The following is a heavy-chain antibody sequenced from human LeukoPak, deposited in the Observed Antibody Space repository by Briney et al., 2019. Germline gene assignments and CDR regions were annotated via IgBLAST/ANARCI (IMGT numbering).Heavy chain of an antibody. CDR3: ARDMSHMRWFDP. Sequence: PSETLSLTCTVSGGSTSSSSYYWGWIRQPPGKGLEWIGNIYYTGRTYYNPSLKSRVTISVDTSKNQFSLKLSSVCAADTAVYYCARDMSHMRWFDPWGQGTLVTVSS. J-gene: IGHJ5*02. CDR1: GGSTSSSSYY. CDR2: IYYTGRT. V-gene: IGHV4-39*02. D-gene: IGHD3-16*01.